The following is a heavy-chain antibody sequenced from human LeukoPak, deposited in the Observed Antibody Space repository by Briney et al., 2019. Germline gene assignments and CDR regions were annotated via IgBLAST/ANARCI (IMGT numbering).Heavy chain of an antibody. CDR2: INHSGTT. J-gene: IGHJ4*02. CDR3: AREEFYY. CDR1: GGSFTGYY. V-gene: IGHV4-34*01. Sequence: SETLSLTCAVYGGSFTGYYWSWIRKSPGKGLEWIGEINHSGTTNYNPSLKSRVTISVDTSKNQFSLRLSSVSAADTAVYYCAREEFYYWGQGTLVTVSS.